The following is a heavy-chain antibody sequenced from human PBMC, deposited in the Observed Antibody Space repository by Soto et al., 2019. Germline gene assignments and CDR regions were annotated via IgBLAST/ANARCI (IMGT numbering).Heavy chain of an antibody. V-gene: IGHV1-69*01. CDR3: ARDLVGSGSYFGGLDY. CDR1: GGTFSSYA. CDR2: IIPIFGTA. J-gene: IGHJ4*02. Sequence: QVQLVQSGAEVKKPGSSVKVFCKASGGTFSSYAISWVRQAPGQGLEWMGGIIPIFGTANYAQKFQGRVTITADESTSTAYMELSSLRSEDTAVYYCARDLVGSGSYFGGLDYWGQGTLVTVSS. D-gene: IGHD1-26*01.